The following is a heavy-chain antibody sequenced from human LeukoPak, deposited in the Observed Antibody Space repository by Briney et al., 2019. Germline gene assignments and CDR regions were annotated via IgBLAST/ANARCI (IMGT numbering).Heavy chain of an antibody. CDR2: ISWNSGSI. V-gene: IGHV3-9*01. D-gene: IGHD3-16*01. CDR1: GFTIDDYA. Sequence: PGGSLRLSCAASGFTIDDYAMHWVRQAPGKGLEWVSGISWNSGSIGYADSVKGRFTISRDNAKNSLYLQMNSMRADDTALYYCAKGSNLWGARGAFDIWGQGTMVTVSS. CDR3: AKGSNLWGARGAFDI. J-gene: IGHJ3*02.